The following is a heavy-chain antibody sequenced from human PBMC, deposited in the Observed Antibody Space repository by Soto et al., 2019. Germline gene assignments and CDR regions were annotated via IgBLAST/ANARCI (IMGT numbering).Heavy chain of an antibody. V-gene: IGHV4-59*01. CDR1: GGSISSYY. CDR2: IYYSGST. CDR3: ARGEQLVSDYYYYYYMDV. D-gene: IGHD6-13*01. J-gene: IGHJ6*03. Sequence: PSETLSLTCTVSGGSISSYYWSWIRQPPGKGLEWIGYIYYSGSTNYNPSLKSRVTISVDTSKNQFSLKLSSVTAADTAVYYCARGEQLVSDYYYYYYMDVWGKGTTVTVSS.